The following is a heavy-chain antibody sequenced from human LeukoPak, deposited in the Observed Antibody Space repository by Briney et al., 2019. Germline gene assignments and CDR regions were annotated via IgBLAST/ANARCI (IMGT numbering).Heavy chain of an antibody. V-gene: IGHV3-48*01. Sequence: GGSLRLSCTASGLTFSIYGMHWVRQAPGKGLERVSYISSSSSTITYADSVRGRFTISRDNAKNSLYLQMNSLRAEDTAVYYCALETSGLDIWGQGTMVTVSS. CDR1: GLTFSIYG. J-gene: IGHJ3*02. D-gene: IGHD3-3*01. CDR2: ISSSSSTI. CDR3: ALETSGLDI.